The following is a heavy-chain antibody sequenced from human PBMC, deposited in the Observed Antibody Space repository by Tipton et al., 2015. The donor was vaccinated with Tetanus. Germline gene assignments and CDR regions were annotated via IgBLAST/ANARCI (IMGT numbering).Heavy chain of an antibody. V-gene: IGHV3-66*01. CDR3: AKDCCSEARWDK. CDR2: LYSGGDT. CDR1: GFTVSSHY. D-gene: IGHD1-26*01. Sequence: GSLRLSCAVSGFTVSSHYMSWLRQDPGKGLEWVASLYSGGDTYYADSVKGRFTISRDNSKNTLYVQMNSLRADDTAVYYCAKDCCSEARWDKWGQGTLVTVSS. J-gene: IGHJ1*01.